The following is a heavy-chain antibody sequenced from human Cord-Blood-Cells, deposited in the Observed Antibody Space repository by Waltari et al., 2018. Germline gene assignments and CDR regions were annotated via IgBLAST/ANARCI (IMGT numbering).Heavy chain of an antibody. V-gene: IGHV3-30-3*01. Sequence: QVQLVESGGGVVQPGRSLRLSCAASGFTFSSYAMHWVRRAPGKGLEWVAVISYDGSNKYYADSVKGRFTISRENSKNTLYLQMNSLRAEDTAVYYCARGEAVAGTSFDYWGQGTLVTVSS. CDR3: ARGEAVAGTSFDY. CDR1: GFTFSSYA. J-gene: IGHJ4*02. CDR2: ISYDGSNK. D-gene: IGHD6-19*01.